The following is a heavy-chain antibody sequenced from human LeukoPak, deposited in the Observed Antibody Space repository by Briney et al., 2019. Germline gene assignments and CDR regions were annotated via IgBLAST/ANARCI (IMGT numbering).Heavy chain of an antibody. V-gene: IGHV5-51*01. J-gene: IGHJ4*02. CDR3: VRQVSRGWYYSDY. D-gene: IGHD6-19*01. CDR2: IYPGYSDT. Sequence: GESLKIPCKASGYSFTSYWIGWVPQVPGKGLECMGIIYPGYSDTIYSPSFQGQVTISAENYINTASPQWSTLKASRTAVLYCVRQVSRGWYYSDYWGRGTLVTVSS. CDR1: GYSFTSYW.